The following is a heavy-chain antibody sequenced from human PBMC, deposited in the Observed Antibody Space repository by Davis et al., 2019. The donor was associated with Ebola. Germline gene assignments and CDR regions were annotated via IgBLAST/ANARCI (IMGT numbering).Heavy chain of an antibody. CDR2: ISYDGSNK. CDR1: GFTFSSYG. J-gene: IGHJ4*02. CDR3: VVLEWLLGFDY. Sequence: GESLKISCAASGFTFSSYGMHWVRQAPGKGLEWVAVISYDGSNKYYADSVKGRFTISRDNSKNTLYLQMNSLRAEDTAVYYCVVLEWLLGFDYWGQGTLVTVSS. D-gene: IGHD3-3*01. V-gene: IGHV3-30*03.